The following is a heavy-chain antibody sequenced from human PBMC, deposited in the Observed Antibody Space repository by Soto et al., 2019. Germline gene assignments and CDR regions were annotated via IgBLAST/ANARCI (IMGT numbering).Heavy chain of an antibody. CDR1: GYTFTSYD. CDR2: MNPNSGNT. J-gene: IGHJ6*03. Sequence: ASVMVSCKASGYTFTSYDINWVRQATGQGLEWMGWMNPNSGNTGYAQKFQGRVTMTRNTSISTAYMELSSLRSEDTAVYYCARVENYDFWSCYYYYYYKDVWGKGTTVTVSS. D-gene: IGHD3-3*01. V-gene: IGHV1-8*01. CDR3: ARVENYDFWSCYYYYYYKDV.